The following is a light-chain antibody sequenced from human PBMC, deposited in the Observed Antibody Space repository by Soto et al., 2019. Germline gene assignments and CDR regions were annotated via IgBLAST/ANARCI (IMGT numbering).Light chain of an antibody. CDR2: GAS. J-gene: IGKJ3*01. CDR1: QSVSSNN. V-gene: IGKV3-20*01. CDR3: QQYGRSPFT. Sequence: IVLTQSPCTLSLSPGERATLSCRASQSVSSNNLAWYQQRPDQAPRVVIYGASTRATGIPERFSGSGSGTDFTLIISRLEPGDFAVYYCQQYGRSPFTFGPGTNVDIK.